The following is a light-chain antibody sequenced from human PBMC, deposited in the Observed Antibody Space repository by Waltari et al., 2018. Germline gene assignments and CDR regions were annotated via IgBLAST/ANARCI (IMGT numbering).Light chain of an antibody. J-gene: IGKJ4*01. CDR3: QQRSNWPPGT. V-gene: IGKV3-11*01. Sequence: EIVLTQSPATLSLSTGDSATLSCSASQSVSSYLAWYQQKPSQSPRLLIYDASNRTTGIPARFSGSGSGTDFTLTISSLVPEDFAVYYCQQRSNWPPGTFGGGTKVEIK. CDR1: QSVSSY. CDR2: DAS.